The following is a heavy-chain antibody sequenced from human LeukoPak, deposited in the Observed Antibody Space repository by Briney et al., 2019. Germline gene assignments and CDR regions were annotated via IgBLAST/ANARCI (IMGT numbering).Heavy chain of an antibody. Sequence: SETLFLTCTVSGGSISSYYWTWIRQPPGKGLEWIGYIYYSGSTNYNPSLKSRVTISIGTSKKQFSLKLSSVTAADTAVYYCARDLSLDYWGQGTLVTVSS. D-gene: IGHD3-3*02. CDR3: ARDLSLDY. CDR2: IYYSGST. V-gene: IGHV4-59*01. J-gene: IGHJ4*02. CDR1: GGSISSYY.